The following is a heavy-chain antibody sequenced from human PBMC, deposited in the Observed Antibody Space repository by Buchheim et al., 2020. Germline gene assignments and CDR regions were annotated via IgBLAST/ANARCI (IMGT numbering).Heavy chain of an antibody. V-gene: IGHV3-23*01. CDR2: ISGSGGST. D-gene: IGHD5-12*01. CDR1: GFTFSSYA. Sequence: EVQLLESGGGLVQPGGSLRLSCAASGFTFSSYAMSWVRQAPGKGLEWVSAISGSGGSTYYADSVKGRFTLSRDNSKNTLYLQMNSLRAEDTAVYYCAKDVLSGYVGRAYYFDYWGQGTL. CDR3: AKDVLSGYVGRAYYFDY. J-gene: IGHJ4*02.